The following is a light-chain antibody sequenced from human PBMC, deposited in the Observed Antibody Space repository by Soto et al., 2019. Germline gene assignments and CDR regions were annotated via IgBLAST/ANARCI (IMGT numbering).Light chain of an antibody. V-gene: IGLV2-8*01. J-gene: IGLJ3*02. Sequence: QSALTQPPSASGSPGQSVTISCTGTSSDVGGYNYVSWYQQHPGKAPKLMIYEVSKRPSGVPDRFSGSKSGNTASLTVSGLQAEYEADYYCSSYAGSNNYVFGVGTKLTVL. CDR3: SSYAGSNNYV. CDR2: EVS. CDR1: SSDVGGYNY.